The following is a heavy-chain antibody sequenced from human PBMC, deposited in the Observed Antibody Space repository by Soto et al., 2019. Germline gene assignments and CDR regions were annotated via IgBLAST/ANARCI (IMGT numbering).Heavy chain of an antibody. V-gene: IGHV1-69*06. CDR2: IIPIFGTA. CDR3: ARDPPGRRFWVNGWFDP. D-gene: IGHD3-3*01. J-gene: IGHJ5*02. CDR1: GGTFSSYA. Sequence: QVQLVQSGAEVKKPGSSVKVSCKASGGTFSSYAISWVRQAPGQGLEWMGGIIPIFGTANYAQKFQGRVTITADKSTSTAYMELSSLRSEDTAVYYCARDPPGRRFWVNGWFDPWGQGTLVTVSS.